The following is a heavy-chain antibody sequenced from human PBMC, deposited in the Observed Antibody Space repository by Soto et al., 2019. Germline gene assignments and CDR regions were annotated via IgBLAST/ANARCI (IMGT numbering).Heavy chain of an antibody. D-gene: IGHD4-17*01. CDR3: AGSTVTFLNWFDP. Sequence: QVQLVQSGAEVKKPGSSVKVSCKASGGTFSSYAISWVRQAPGQGLEWMGGIIPIFGTANYAQKFQGRVTITADESASRAYMELSGLRSEDTAVYYCAGSTVTFLNWFDPWGQGTLVTVSS. J-gene: IGHJ5*02. CDR2: IIPIFGTA. CDR1: GGTFSSYA. V-gene: IGHV1-69*12.